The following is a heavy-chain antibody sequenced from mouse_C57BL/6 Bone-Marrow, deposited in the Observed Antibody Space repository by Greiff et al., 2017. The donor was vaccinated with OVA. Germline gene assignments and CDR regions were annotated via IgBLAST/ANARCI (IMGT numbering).Heavy chain of an antibody. CDR3: ARIFSLGLRYYFDY. CDR1: GFSLTSYA. J-gene: IGHJ2*01. Sequence: QVQLKESGPGLVAPSQRLSITCTVSGFSLTSYAISWVRQPPGKGLEWLGVIWTGGGTNYNSALKSRLSISKDNSKSQVFLKMNSLQTDDTARYYCARIFSLGLRYYFDYWGQGTTLTVSS. CDR2: IWTGGGT. D-gene: IGHD1-1*01. V-gene: IGHV2-9-1*01.